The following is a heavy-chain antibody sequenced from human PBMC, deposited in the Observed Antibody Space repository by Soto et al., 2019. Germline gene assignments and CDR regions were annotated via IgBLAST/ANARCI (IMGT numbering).Heavy chain of an antibody. CDR3: ARGDSTDCSNGVCSFFYNHDMDV. J-gene: IGHJ6*02. D-gene: IGHD2-8*01. CDR2: INPKSGGT. V-gene: IGHV1-2*04. Sequence: ASVKVSCKASGYSFTDYHIHWVRQAPGQKLEWLGGINPKSGGTSTAQKFQGWVTMTTDTSISTASMELTRLTSDDTAIYYCARGDSTDCSNGVCSFFYNHDMDVWGQGTTVTVSS. CDR1: GYSFTDYH.